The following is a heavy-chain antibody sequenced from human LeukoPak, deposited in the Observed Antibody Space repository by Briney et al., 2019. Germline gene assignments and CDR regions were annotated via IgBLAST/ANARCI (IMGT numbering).Heavy chain of an antibody. V-gene: IGHV3-21*01. CDR3: ARDPDSYGPFDY. J-gene: IGHJ4*02. CDR1: GFTFSSYS. Sequence: GGSLRLSCAASGFTFSSYSMNWVCQAPGKGLEWVSSISSSSSYIYYADSVKGRFTISRDNAKNSLYLQMNSLRAEDTAVYYCARDPDSYGPFDYWGQGTLVTVSS. D-gene: IGHD5-18*01. CDR2: ISSSSSYI.